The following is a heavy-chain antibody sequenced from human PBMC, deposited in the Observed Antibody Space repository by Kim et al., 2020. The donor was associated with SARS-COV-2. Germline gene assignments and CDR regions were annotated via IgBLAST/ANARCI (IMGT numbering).Heavy chain of an antibody. Sequence: GGSLRLSCAASGFTFSSYAMSWVRQAPGKGLEWVSAISGSGGSTYYADSVKGRFTISRDNSKNTLYLQMNSLRAEDTAVYYCAKDQDPTFYGHYYYYGMDVWGQGTTVTVSS. J-gene: IGHJ6*02. CDR3: AKDQDPTFYGHYYYYGMDV. V-gene: IGHV3-23*01. D-gene: IGHD3-16*01. CDR2: ISGSGGST. CDR1: GFTFSSYA.